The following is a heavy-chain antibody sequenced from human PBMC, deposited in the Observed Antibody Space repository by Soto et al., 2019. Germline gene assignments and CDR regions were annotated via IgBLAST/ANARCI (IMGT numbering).Heavy chain of an antibody. CDR1: GGSISSSSYY. Sequence: PSETLSLTCTVSGGSISSSSYYWGWIRQPPGKGLEWIGSIYYSGSTYYNPSLKSRVTISVDTSKNQFSLKLSSVTAADTAVYYCARDIVATLIPKLFDYWGQGTLVTVS. CDR3: ARDIVATLIPKLFDY. J-gene: IGHJ4*02. V-gene: IGHV4-39*02. CDR2: IYYSGST. D-gene: IGHD5-12*01.